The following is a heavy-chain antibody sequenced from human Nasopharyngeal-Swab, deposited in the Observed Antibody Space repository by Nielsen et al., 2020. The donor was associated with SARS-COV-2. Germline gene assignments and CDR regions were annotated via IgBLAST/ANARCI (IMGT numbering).Heavy chain of an antibody. Sequence: SETLSLTCAVYGGSFSGYYWSWIRQPPGKGLEWIGEINHSGSTHYNPSLKSRVTISVDTSKNQFSLKLSSVTAADTAVYYCARVGYSNYGEGFDYWGQGTLVTVSS. CDR2: INHSGST. CDR1: GGSFSGYY. J-gene: IGHJ4*02. CDR3: ARVGYSNYGEGFDY. V-gene: IGHV4-34*01. D-gene: IGHD4-11*01.